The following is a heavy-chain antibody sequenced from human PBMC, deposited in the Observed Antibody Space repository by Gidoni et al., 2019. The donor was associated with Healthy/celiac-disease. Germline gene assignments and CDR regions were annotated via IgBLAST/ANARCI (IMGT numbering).Heavy chain of an antibody. CDR3: ARLRYFDWLFLFDY. CDR2: IYDSGST. D-gene: IGHD3-9*01. Sequence: QVQLQESGPGLVKPSETLSLTCTVSGGPISSYYWSWIRQPPGKGLEWIGYIYDSGSTNYNPSLKSRVTISVDTSKNQFSLKLSSVTAADTAVYYCARLRYFDWLFLFDYWGQGTLVTVSS. CDR1: GGPISSYY. V-gene: IGHV4-59*08. J-gene: IGHJ4*02.